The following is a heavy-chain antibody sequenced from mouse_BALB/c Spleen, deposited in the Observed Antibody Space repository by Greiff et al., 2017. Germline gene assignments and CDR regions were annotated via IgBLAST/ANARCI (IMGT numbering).Heavy chain of an antibody. V-gene: IGHV1-15*01. CDR2: IDPETGGT. Sequence: QVQLKESGAELVRPGASVTLSCKASGYTFTDYEMHWVKQTPVHGLEWIGAIDPETGGTAYNQKFKGKATLTADKSSSTAYMELRSLTSEDSAVYYCTAYYGNYAWFAYWGQGTLVTVSA. CDR1: GYTFTDYE. CDR3: TAYYGNYAWFAY. J-gene: IGHJ3*01. D-gene: IGHD2-10*01.